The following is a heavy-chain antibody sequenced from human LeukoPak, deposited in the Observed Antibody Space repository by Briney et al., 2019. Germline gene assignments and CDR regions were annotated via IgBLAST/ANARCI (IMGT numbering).Heavy chain of an antibody. CDR2: ISGGGGST. CDR1: GFTFSNYA. CDR3: ARDLAGPPQEAFDI. V-gene: IGHV3-23*01. Sequence: GGSLRLSCAASGFTFSNYAMTWVRQAPGKGLEWVSVISGGGGSTYYADSVKGRFTISRDNAKNSLYLQMNSLRAEDTAVYYCARDLAGPPQEAFDIWGQGTMVTVSS. J-gene: IGHJ3*02.